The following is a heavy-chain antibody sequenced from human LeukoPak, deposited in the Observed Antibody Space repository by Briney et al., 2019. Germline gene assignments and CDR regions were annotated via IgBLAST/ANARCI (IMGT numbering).Heavy chain of an antibody. V-gene: IGHV3-64*01. CDR3: ARGRIIRGTSSSYYGMDV. CDR2: ISSNGGTT. D-gene: IGHD2/OR15-2a*01. Sequence: PGGSLRLSCAASGFTFSSYVMHWVRQAPGKGLEYVSGISSNGGTTYYANSVEGRFTISRDNSKNTLSLQMGSLRAEDMAVYYRARGRIIRGTSSSYYGMDVWGQGTTVTVSS. J-gene: IGHJ6*02. CDR1: GFTFSSYV.